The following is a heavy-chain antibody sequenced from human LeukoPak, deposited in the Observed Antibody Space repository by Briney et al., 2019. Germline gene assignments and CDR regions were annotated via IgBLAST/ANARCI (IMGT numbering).Heavy chain of an antibody. Sequence: SETLSLTCTVSGGSISSDNYYWSWIRQPAGKGLEWIGRIYTSGSTDYNPSLKSRVTISIDTSKNQFSLKLTSVTAADTAVYYCARVTGYVMEDYFDYWGQGTLVTVSS. V-gene: IGHV4-61*02. CDR1: GGSISSDNYY. J-gene: IGHJ4*02. D-gene: IGHD6-13*01. CDR2: IYTSGST. CDR3: ARVTGYVMEDYFDY.